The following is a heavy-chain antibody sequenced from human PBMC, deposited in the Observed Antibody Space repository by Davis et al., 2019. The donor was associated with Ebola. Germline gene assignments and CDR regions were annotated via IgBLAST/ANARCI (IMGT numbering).Heavy chain of an antibody. J-gene: IGHJ6*02. CDR2: INHSGST. V-gene: IGHV4-39*07. D-gene: IGHD5-18*01. CDR1: GGSISSSSYY. Sequence: MPSETLSLTCTVSGGSISSSSYYWGWIRQPPGKGLEWIGEINHSGSTNYNPSLKSRVTISVDTSKNQFSLKLSSVTAADTAVYYCARGIRGYGNRVYYYYGMDVWGQGTTVTVSS. CDR3: ARGIRGYGNRVYYYYGMDV.